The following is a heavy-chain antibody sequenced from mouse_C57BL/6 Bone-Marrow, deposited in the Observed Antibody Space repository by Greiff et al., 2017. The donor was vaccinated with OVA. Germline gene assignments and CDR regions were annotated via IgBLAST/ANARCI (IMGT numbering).Heavy chain of an antibody. D-gene: IGHD2-1*01. CDR1: GYTFTSYW. Sequence: QVQLKQPGAELVKPGASVKMSCKASGYTFTSYWITWVKQRPGQGLEWIGDIYPGSGSTNYNEKFKSKATLTVDTSSSTAYMQLSSLTSEDSAVYYCARWRGIYGNYGGYFDYWGQGTTLTVSS. J-gene: IGHJ2*01. V-gene: IGHV1-55*01. CDR2: IYPGSGST. CDR3: ARWRGIYGNYGGYFDY.